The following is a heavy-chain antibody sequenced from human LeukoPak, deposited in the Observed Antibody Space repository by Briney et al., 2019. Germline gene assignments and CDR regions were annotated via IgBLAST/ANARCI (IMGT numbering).Heavy chain of an antibody. CDR3: ARGTWATLYYYYMDV. V-gene: IGHV3-48*01. J-gene: IGHJ6*03. CDR1: GFTFSSYS. Sequence: GGPLRLSCAASGFTFSSYSMLWVRQAPGKGLEWVSYISSSSSTIYYADSVKGRFTISRDNAKNSLYLQMNSLRAEDTAVYYCARGTWATLYYYYMDVWGKGTTVTVSS. CDR2: ISSSSSTI. D-gene: IGHD5-24*01.